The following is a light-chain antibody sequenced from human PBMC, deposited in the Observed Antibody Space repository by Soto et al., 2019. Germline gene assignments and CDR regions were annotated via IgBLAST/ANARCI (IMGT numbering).Light chain of an antibody. CDR3: ASYAGTKLFV. V-gene: IGLV2-14*03. CDR2: KVS. Sequence: QSALTQPASVSGSPGQSITISCTGTSSDVGHPYNYVSWYQQHPGKAPKLLIFKVSNRPSGISGRFSGSKSGNTASLTISGLQAEDEADYYCASYAGTKLFVFGSGTKLTVL. CDR1: SSDVGHPYNY. J-gene: IGLJ1*01.